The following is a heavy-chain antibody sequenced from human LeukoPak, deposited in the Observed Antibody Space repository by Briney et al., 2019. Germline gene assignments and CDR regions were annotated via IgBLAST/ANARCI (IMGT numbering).Heavy chain of an antibody. J-gene: IGHJ4*02. CDR1: GYTFTDLH. CDR2: INPNSGGT. V-gene: IGHV1-2*02. Sequence: ASVKVSCKASGYTFTDLHMHWVRQAPGQGLEWMGWINPNSGGTNYAQKFQGRVTMTRDTSISTAYMELSRLRSDDTAVYYCARVVVPAAMSSSFDYWGQGTLVTVSS. CDR3: ARVVVPAAMSSSFDY. D-gene: IGHD2-2*01.